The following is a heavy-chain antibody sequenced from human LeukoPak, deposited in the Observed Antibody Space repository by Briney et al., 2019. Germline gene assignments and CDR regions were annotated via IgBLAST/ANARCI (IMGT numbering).Heavy chain of an antibody. CDR3: ASSDTAMVTIWFDP. Sequence: SETLSLTCTVSGGSISSSSYYWGWIRQPPGKGLEWIGSIYYSGGTYYNPSLKSRVTISVDTSKNQFSLKLSSVTAADTAVYYCASSDTAMVTIWFDPWGQGTLVTVSS. J-gene: IGHJ5*02. D-gene: IGHD5-18*01. V-gene: IGHV4-39*01. CDR1: GGSISSSSYY. CDR2: IYYSGGT.